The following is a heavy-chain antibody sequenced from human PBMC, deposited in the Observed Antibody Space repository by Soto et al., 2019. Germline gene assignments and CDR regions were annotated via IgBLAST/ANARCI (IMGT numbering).Heavy chain of an antibody. D-gene: IGHD3-22*01. CDR3: WRNDGDDSTNF. V-gene: IGHV1-18*04. CDR2: IAIHDGST. CDR1: GYTFTSYG. J-gene: IGHJ4*02. Sequence: QVQLIQSAPEVKRPGASVRVSCRASGYTFTSYGLNWVRRAPGQGLELMGRIAIHDGSTVSAQSFQGSLTLTRDTFTNTAYLELGALTSDDTGLYFCWRNDGDDSTNFWGQGTLVTVSS.